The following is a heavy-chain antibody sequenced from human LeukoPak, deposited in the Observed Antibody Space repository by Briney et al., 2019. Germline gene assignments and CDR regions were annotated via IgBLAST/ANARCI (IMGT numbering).Heavy chain of an antibody. V-gene: IGHV3-23*01. CDR3: AKNTIAFRGTFDY. J-gene: IGHJ4*02. CDR2: ISGSGGST. D-gene: IGHD2-21*01. Sequence: GGSLRLSCAASGFTFSNYAMSWVRQAPGKGLEWVSAISGSGGSTYYADSVKGRFTISRDNSKNTLYLQVNSLRAEDTAVYYCAKNTIAFRGTFDYWSQGTLVTVSS. CDR1: GFTFSNYA.